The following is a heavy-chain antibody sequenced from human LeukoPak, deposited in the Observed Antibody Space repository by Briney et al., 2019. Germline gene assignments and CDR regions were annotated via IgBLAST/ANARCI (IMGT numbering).Heavy chain of an antibody. J-gene: IGHJ4*02. Sequence: PGASLRLSCAASGFGFGAYAMIWVRQAPGKGLEWVSLIHNDAATTYYADSVRGRFTVSRDNSKNTLYLEMNSLRAEDTAVYYCAKGKGGTSFNYCFDYWGQGTLVTVSS. CDR3: AKGKGGTSFNYCFDY. D-gene: IGHD2/OR15-2a*01. CDR2: IHNDAATT. CDR1: GFGFGAYA. V-gene: IGHV3-23*03.